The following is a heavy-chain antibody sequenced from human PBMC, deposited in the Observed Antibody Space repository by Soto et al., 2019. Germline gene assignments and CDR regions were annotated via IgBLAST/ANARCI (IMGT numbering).Heavy chain of an antibody. Sequence: SETLSLTCAVYGGSFSGYYWSWIRQPPGKGLEWIGEINHSGSTNYNPSLKSRVTISVDTSKNQFSLKLSSVTAADTAVYYCARGASRRMVRGGHWFDPWGQGTLVTVSS. CDR3: ARGASRRMVRGGHWFDP. D-gene: IGHD3-10*01. CDR1: GGSFSGYY. CDR2: INHSGST. V-gene: IGHV4-34*01. J-gene: IGHJ5*02.